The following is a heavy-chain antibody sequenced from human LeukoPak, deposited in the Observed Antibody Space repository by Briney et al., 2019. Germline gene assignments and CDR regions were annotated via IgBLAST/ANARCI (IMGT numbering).Heavy chain of an antibody. V-gene: IGHV1-18*01. CDR1: GYTFTSYG. D-gene: IGHD3-10*01. Sequence: GASVKVSCKASGYTFTSYGISWVRQAPGQGLEWMGWISAYNGNTNYAQKLQGRVTMTTDTSTSTAYMELRSLRSDDTAVYYCARARYYYGSGSYPIPDYWGQGTLVTVSS. J-gene: IGHJ4*02. CDR3: ARARYYYGSGSYPIPDY. CDR2: ISAYNGNT.